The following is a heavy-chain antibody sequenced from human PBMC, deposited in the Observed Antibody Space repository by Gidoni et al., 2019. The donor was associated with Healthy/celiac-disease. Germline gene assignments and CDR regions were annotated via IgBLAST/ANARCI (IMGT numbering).Heavy chain of an antibody. CDR3: ARALIGDYGGNSGAFDI. CDR1: GGTFCSYT. V-gene: IGHV1-69*02. D-gene: IGHD4-17*01. Sequence: QVQLVQSGAEVKKPGSSVKVSCKASGGTFCSYTISWVRQAPGQGLGWMGRIIPILSIAKYAQKIQGRVTITADKSTSTAYMELSSLRSEDTAVYYCARALIGDYGGNSGAFDIWGQGTMVTVSS. CDR2: IIPILSIA. J-gene: IGHJ3*02.